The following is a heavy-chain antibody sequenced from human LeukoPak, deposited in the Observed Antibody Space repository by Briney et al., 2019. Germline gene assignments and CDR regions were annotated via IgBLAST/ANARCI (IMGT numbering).Heavy chain of an antibody. D-gene: IGHD4-23*01. J-gene: IGHJ4*02. CDR3: ARDTQRRRWLPLDY. V-gene: IGHV3-20*04. Sequence: GGSLRLSCAASGFTFDDYGMSWVRQAPGKGLEWVSGINWNGGSTGYADSVKGRFTISRDNAKNSLYLQMNSLRAEDTALYYCARDTQRRRWLPLDYWGQGTLVTVSS. CDR2: INWNGGST. CDR1: GFTFDDYG.